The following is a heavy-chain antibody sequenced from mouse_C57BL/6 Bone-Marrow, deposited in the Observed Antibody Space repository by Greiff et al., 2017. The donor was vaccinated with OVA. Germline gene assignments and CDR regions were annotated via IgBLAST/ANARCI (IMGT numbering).Heavy chain of an antibody. CDR2: INPNNGGT. CDR3: ARLGSYGYDGRFAD. V-gene: IGHV1-26*01. Sequence: VQLQQSGPELVKPGASVKISCKASGYTFTDYYMNWVKQSHGKSLEWIGDINPNNGGTSYNQKFKGKATLTVDKSSSTAYMELRSLTSEDSAVYYCARLGSYGYDGRFADWGQGTLVAVAA. CDR1: GYTFTDYY. D-gene: IGHD2-2*01. J-gene: IGHJ3*01.